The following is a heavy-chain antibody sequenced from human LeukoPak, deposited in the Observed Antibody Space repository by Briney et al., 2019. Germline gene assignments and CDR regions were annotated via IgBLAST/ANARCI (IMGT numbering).Heavy chain of an antibody. D-gene: IGHD3-3*01. CDR2: MNPNSGNT. Sequence: ASVKVSCKASGYTFTSYDINWVRQATGQGLEWMGWMNPNSGNTGYAQKFQGRVTITRNTSISTAYMELSSLRSEDTAVYYCARGVLRFLEWLPKSYMDVWGEGTTVTVSS. V-gene: IGHV1-8*03. CDR1: GYTFTSYD. CDR3: ARGVLRFLEWLPKSYMDV. J-gene: IGHJ6*03.